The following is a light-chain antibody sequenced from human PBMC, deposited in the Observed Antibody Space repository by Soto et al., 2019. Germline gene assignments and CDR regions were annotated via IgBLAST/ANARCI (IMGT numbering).Light chain of an antibody. CDR3: SSTISAFVSG. CDR1: NTDLGVYGY. Sequence: QSVLAHPACVSGSFGQSISISFSGPNTDLGVYGYVSWYQHHPGKAPKLLIYDVNNRPSGISDRFSGSKSGDTASLTISGLKAEDEADYFCSSTISAFVSGLGTAPTLTVL. J-gene: IGLJ1*01. V-gene: IGLV2-14*01. CDR2: DVN.